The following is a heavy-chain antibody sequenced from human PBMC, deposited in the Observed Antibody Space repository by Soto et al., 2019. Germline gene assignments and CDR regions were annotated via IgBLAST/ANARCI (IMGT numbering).Heavy chain of an antibody. V-gene: IGHV4-59*01. D-gene: IGHD3-10*01. CDR3: ARALRGDY. J-gene: IGHJ4*02. Sequence: QVQLQEWGPGLVKPSETLSLTCTVSGGSFTNYYWSWIRQPPGKGLEWIGYIYYNGNTNYNPSLKSRVTMSVDTSKNQFSLNLSSVTAADTAVYYCARALRGDYWGQGTLVTVSS. CDR2: IYYNGNT. CDR1: GGSFTNYY.